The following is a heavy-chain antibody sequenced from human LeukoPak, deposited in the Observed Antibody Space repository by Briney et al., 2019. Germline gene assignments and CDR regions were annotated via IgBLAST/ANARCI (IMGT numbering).Heavy chain of an antibody. CDR2: ISYDESDK. CDR3: AKDRSNTWSFDS. D-gene: IGHD6-13*01. Sequence: GGSLRLSCAASGFLLTDYGIHWVRQAPGKGLEWLSMISYDESDKFYADSVRGRFTISRDTSRNTLYLQMYSLRVEDTAVYFCAKDRSNTWSFDSWGQGTPVTVSS. CDR1: GFLLTDYG. V-gene: IGHV3-30*18. J-gene: IGHJ4*02.